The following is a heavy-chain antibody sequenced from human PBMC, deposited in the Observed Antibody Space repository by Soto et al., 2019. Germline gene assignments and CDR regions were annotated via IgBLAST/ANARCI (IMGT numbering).Heavy chain of an antibody. D-gene: IGHD3-10*01. CDR2: ISGSGGST. Sequence: PGGSLRLSCAASGFTFSSYAMSWVRQAPGKGLEWVSGISGSGGSTYYADSVKGRFTFSRDNSKNTLYLQMNRLRAEDTAVHYYAKVMVQNRFAPWGQRTLVAVSS. CDR3: AKVMVQNRFAP. V-gene: IGHV3-23*01. J-gene: IGHJ5*02. CDR1: GFTFSSYA.